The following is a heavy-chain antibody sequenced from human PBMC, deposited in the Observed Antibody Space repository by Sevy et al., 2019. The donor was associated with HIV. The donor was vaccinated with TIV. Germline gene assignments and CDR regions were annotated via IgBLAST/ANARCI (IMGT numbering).Heavy chain of an antibody. Sequence: GGSPRLSCAAFRFSFNGYGMHWVRQAPGKGLEWVAFIRYDGSNKYYADSVKGRFTISRDDSKNTLYLQMNSLRAEDTALYYCARGTPAFCTGGVCFNWFDPWGQGTLVTVSS. J-gene: IGHJ5*02. CDR2: IRYDGSNK. CDR1: RFSFNGYG. V-gene: IGHV3-30*02. D-gene: IGHD2-8*02. CDR3: ARGTPAFCTGGVCFNWFDP.